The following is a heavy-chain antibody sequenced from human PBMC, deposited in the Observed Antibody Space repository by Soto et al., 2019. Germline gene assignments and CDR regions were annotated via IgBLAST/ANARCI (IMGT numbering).Heavy chain of an antibody. V-gene: IGHV1-3*01. CDR1: GYTFTNYA. Sequence: ASVKVSCKASGYTFTNYAIHWVRQAPGQRLEWMGWLNPGNGNTKYPQKFQGRVTITRDTSASTAYMFMSSLRSEDTAVYYCARDQGIPYCGGDCYSDWYFDLWGRGTLVTVSS. CDR2: LNPGNGNT. D-gene: IGHD2-21*01. J-gene: IGHJ2*01. CDR3: ARDQGIPYCGGDCYSDWYFDL.